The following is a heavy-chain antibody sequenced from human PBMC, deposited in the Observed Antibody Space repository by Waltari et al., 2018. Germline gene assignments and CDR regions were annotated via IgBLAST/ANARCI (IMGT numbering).Heavy chain of an antibody. CDR3: ARVNCGGDCYPDC. Sequence: QVQLVQSGAEVKKPGASVKVSCKASGYTFTGYYMHWVRQAPGQGLEWMGCINPNSGGTNYGQKFQGRVTMTRDTSISTAYMELSRLRSDDTAVYYCARVNCGGDCYPDCWGQGTLVTVSS. D-gene: IGHD2-21*02. V-gene: IGHV1-2*02. J-gene: IGHJ4*02. CDR1: GYTFTGYY. CDR2: INPNSGGT.